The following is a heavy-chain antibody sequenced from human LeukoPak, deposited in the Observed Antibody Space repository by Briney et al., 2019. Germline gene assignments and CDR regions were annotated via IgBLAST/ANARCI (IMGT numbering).Heavy chain of an antibody. CDR2: ISGSGGST. CDR1: GFTFSSYA. CDR3: AKGGPRDGYNYYFDY. J-gene: IGHJ4*02. D-gene: IGHD5-24*01. Sequence: GGSLRLSCAASGFTFSSYAMSWVRQAPGKGLEWVSAISGSGGSTYYADSVKGRFTISRDNSKNTLYLQMNSLRAEDTAVCYCAKGGPRDGYNYYFDYWGQGTLVTVSS. V-gene: IGHV3-23*01.